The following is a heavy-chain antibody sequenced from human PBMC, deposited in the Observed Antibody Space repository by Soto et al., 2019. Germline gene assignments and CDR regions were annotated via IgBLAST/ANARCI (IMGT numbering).Heavy chain of an antibody. V-gene: IGHV3-15*01. J-gene: IGHJ4*02. D-gene: IGHD6-19*01. CDR3: TTARGWLGGNYFDY. CDR1: GFTFSNAW. Sequence: GGSLRLSCAASGFTFSNAWMSWVRQAPGKGLEWVGRIKSKTDGGTTDYAAPVKGRFTISRDDSKNTLYLQMNSLKTEDTAVYYCTTARGWLGGNYFDYWGQGTLVTVSS. CDR2: IKSKTDGGTT.